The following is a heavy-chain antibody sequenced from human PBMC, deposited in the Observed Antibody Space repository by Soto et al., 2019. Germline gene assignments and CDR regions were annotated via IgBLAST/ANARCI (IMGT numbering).Heavy chain of an antibody. Sequence: PGGSLRLSCAASGFTFSSYSMNWVRQAPGKGLEWVSSISSSSSYIYYADSVRGRFTISRDNAKNSLCLQMNNLRAEDTAVYYCARAYYYDSSGYSWGQGTLVTVSS. CDR1: GFTFSSYS. V-gene: IGHV3-21*01. CDR3: ARAYYYDSSGYS. D-gene: IGHD3-22*01. CDR2: ISSSSSYI. J-gene: IGHJ5*02.